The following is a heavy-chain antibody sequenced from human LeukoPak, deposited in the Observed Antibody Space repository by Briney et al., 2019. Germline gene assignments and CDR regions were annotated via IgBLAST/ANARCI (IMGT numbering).Heavy chain of an antibody. D-gene: IGHD2-2*01. CDR1: GGSINNYY. CDR3: ARAGYCTSASCYPRGWFDP. CDR2: VYHSGST. J-gene: IGHJ5*02. Sequence: SETLSLTCTVSGGSINNYYWSWIRQPPGKGLEWIGYVYHSGSTNYNPSLKSRVTISLDTSKKQFSLKLYSVTAADTAVYYCARAGYCTSASCYPRGWFDPWGQGTLVTVSS. V-gene: IGHV4-59*08.